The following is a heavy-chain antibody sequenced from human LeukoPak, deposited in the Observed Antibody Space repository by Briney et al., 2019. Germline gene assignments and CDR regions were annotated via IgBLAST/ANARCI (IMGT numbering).Heavy chain of an antibody. CDR2: ISGSGGST. J-gene: IGHJ4*02. CDR3: AKDLFGGSYRTFDY. Sequence: GGSLRLSCAASGFTFSSYAMSWVRQAPGKGLEWVSAISGSGGSTYYADSVKGRFTISRDNSKNTLYLQMNSLRAEDTAVYYRAKDLFGGSYRTFDYWGQGTLVTVSS. V-gene: IGHV3-23*01. D-gene: IGHD1-26*01. CDR1: GFTFSSYA.